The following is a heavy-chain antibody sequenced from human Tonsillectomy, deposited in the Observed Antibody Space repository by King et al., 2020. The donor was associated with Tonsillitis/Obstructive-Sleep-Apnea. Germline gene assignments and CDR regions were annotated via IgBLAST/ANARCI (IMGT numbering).Heavy chain of an antibody. CDR3: VGEGAKSESFLEWTPNYYYYYMDV. CDR1: GFTFSSYG. D-gene: IGHD3-3*01. CDR2: IWYDGSNK. V-gene: IGHV3-33*01. Sequence: VQLVESGGGVVQPGRSLRLSCAASGFTFSSYGMHWVRQAPGKGLEWVAVIWYDGSNKYYADSVKGRFTVSRDNSKNTLYLQMNSLRAEDTAVYYCVGEGAKSESFLEWTPNYYYYYMDVWGKGTTVTVSS. J-gene: IGHJ6*03.